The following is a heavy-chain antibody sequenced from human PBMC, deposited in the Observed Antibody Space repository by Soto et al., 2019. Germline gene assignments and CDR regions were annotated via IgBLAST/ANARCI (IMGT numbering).Heavy chain of an antibody. CDR1: TFSSYA. CDR2: IIPIFGTA. CDR3: ARDLAAGGGWFDP. Sequence: TFSSYAISWVRQAPGQGLEWMGGIIPIFGTANYAQKFQGRVTITADEPTSTAYMELSSLRSEDTAVYYCARDLAAGGGWFDPWGQGTLVTVSS. J-gene: IGHJ5*02. D-gene: IGHD3-16*01. V-gene: IGHV1-69*01.